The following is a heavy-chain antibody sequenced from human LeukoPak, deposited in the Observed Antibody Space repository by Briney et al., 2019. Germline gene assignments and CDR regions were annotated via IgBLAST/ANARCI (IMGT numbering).Heavy chain of an antibody. CDR2: IYYSGTT. J-gene: IGHJ5*02. D-gene: IGHD6-13*01. V-gene: IGHV4-59*01. CDR3: ARRSSSWKNWFDP. Sequence: SETLSLTCTVSGGSIDSNYWTWIRQPPGQGLEWIGYIYYSGTTNYNPSLKSRVTMSGDMSKNQFSLKLSSVTAAGTAVYYCARRSSSWKNWFDPWGQGTLVTVSS. CDR1: GGSIDSNY.